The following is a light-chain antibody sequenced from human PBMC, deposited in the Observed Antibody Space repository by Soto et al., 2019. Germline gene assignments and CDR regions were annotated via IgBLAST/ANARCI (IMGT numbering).Light chain of an antibody. J-gene: IGLJ1*01. CDR2: EVS. Sequence: QSALTQPASVSGSPGQSITISCTGTSSDVGGYNYVSWFQHHPGKAPKLLIYEVSHRPSGVSNRFSGSKSGNTASLTISGLQAEDEADYHCSSYTSSTTPYVLGTGTKLTVL. V-gene: IGLV2-14*01. CDR3: SSYTSSTTPYV. CDR1: SSDVGGYNY.